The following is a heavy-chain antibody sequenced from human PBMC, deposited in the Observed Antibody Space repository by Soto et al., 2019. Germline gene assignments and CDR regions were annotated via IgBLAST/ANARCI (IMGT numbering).Heavy chain of an antibody. Sequence: EVQVVESGGGLVQPGGSRRLSCAASGFTFPTHWMTWIRQAPGKGLEWVANIKHDGNERNYVDSVKGRFTVSRDNVRNLLYLQMNSLRAEDTAVYYCARARGGVVVAHNWFDPWGQGTLVIVSS. CDR1: GFTFPTHW. D-gene: IGHD2-15*01. CDR2: IKHDGNER. V-gene: IGHV3-7*03. J-gene: IGHJ5*02. CDR3: ARARGGVVVAHNWFDP.